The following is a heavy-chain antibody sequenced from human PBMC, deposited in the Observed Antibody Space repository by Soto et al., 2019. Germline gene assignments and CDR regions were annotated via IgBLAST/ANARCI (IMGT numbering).Heavy chain of an antibody. CDR1: GYSFTSYW. J-gene: IGHJ4*02. CDR3: ASHSSSRGLFDY. CDR2: IDPSDSYT. D-gene: IGHD6-6*01. Sequence: PGESLKISCKGSGYSFTSYWISWVRQMPGKGLEWMGRIDPSDSYTNYSPSFQGHVTISVDKSISTAYLQWSSLKASDTAMYYCASHSSSRGLFDYWGQGTLVTVSS. V-gene: IGHV5-10-1*01.